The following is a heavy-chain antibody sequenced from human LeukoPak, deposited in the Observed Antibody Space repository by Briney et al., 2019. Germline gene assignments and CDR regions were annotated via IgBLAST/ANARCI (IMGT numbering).Heavy chain of an antibody. J-gene: IGHJ1*01. CDR3: TIGDDYSNLYFQH. D-gene: IGHD4-11*01. CDR2: INKDGYEK. CDR1: GFTFSSYW. Sequence: GGSLRLSCAASGFTFSSYWMTWVRQAPGKGLEWVANINKDGYEKYHVDSVKGRFTISRDNSKNTLYLQMNSLKTEDTAVYYCTIGDDYSNLYFQHWGQGTLVTVSS. V-gene: IGHV3-7*03.